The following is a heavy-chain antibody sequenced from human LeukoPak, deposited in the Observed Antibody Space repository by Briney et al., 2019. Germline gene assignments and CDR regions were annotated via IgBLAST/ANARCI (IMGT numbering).Heavy chain of an antibody. CDR2: IYHSGST. J-gene: IGHJ4*02. CDR3: ARDSGIAAAGTGGTFDY. D-gene: IGHD6-13*01. Sequence: PSETLSLTCTISAASISSSSHHWGWIRQSPGKGLEWIGYIYHSGSTYYNPSLKSRVTISVDRSKNQFSLKLSSVTAADTAVYYCARDSGIAAAGTGGTFDYWGQGTLVTVSS. V-gene: IGHV4-39*07. CDR1: AASISSSSHH.